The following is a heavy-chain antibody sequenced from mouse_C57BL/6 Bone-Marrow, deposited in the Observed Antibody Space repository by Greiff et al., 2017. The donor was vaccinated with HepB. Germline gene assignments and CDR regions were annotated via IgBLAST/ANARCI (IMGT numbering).Heavy chain of an antibody. CDR2: INYDGSST. CDR3: AREGNYGTYAMDY. D-gene: IGHD1-1*01. J-gene: IGHJ4*01. CDR1: GFTFSDYY. Sequence: EVHLVESEGGLVQPGSSMKLSCTASGFTFSDYYMAWVRQVPEKGLEWVANINYDGSSTYYLDSLKSRFIISRDNAKNILYLQMSSLKSEDTATYDCAREGNYGTYAMDYWGQGTSVTVSS. V-gene: IGHV5-16*01.